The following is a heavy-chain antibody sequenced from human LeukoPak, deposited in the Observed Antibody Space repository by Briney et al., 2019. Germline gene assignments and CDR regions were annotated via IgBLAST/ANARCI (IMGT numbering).Heavy chain of an antibody. Sequence: GSLRLSCAASGFTFTSYSMNWVRQAPGKGLEWVSTISGGGGSTYYADSVKGRFTISRDNSKNTLYLQVNSLRAEDTAVYYCARAPDRSGSYYGGFDIWGQGTMVTVSS. CDR1: GFTFTSYS. J-gene: IGHJ3*02. CDR2: ISGGGGST. D-gene: IGHD3-10*01. V-gene: IGHV3-23*01. CDR3: ARAPDRSGSYYGGFDI.